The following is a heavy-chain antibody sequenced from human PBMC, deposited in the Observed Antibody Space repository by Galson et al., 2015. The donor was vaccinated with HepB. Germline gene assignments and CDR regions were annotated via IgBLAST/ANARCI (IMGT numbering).Heavy chain of an antibody. CDR2: ISVYTGDT. Sequence: SVKVSCKASGYSFYSYNIVWVRQAPGQGLERVGWISVYTGDTNSAQKFQGRVTMTTDTSTSTAYMEVRSLRSDDTAVFYCARVGIDADTAVATPAYYYYGMDVWGRGTTVTVSS. CDR3: ARVGIDADTAVATPAYYYYGMDV. J-gene: IGHJ6*02. CDR1: GYSFYSYN. D-gene: IGHD5-18*01. V-gene: IGHV1-18*04.